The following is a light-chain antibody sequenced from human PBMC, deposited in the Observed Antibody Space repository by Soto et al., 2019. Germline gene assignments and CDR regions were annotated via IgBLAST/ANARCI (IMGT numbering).Light chain of an antibody. Sequence: QSVLTQPPSVSGAPGQTVTISCTGSSSNIGAGYDVQWYQQLPGTAPKLLIYGSTIRPSGVPDRFSGSKSGTSASLAITGLQAEDEADSYCQYYDSSLSGSVFGGGTQLTVL. CDR3: QYYDSSLSGSV. J-gene: IGLJ7*01. CDR2: GST. CDR1: SSNIGAGYD. V-gene: IGLV1-40*01.